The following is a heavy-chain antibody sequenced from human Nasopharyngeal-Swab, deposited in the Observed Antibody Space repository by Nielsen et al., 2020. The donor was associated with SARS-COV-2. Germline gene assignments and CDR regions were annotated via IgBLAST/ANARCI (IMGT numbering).Heavy chain of an antibody. V-gene: IGHV1-46*01. CDR2: INPSVTS. CDR3: ARDTGTLGGMDV. Sequence: ASVKVSCKASGYTFTSYSIHWVRQAPGQGFEWLGIINPSVTSDYSQKFQGRVTMTRDLSTDTVYMELYSLRSDDTAVYYCARDTGTLGGMDVWGQGTSVTVSS. J-gene: IGHJ6*02. D-gene: IGHD1-7*01. CDR1: GYTFTSYS.